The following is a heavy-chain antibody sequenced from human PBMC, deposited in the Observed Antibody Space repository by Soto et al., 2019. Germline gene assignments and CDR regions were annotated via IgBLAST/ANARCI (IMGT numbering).Heavy chain of an antibody. CDR2: ISSSGSTI. V-gene: IGHV3-11*01. Sequence: LSLTCSVSGGSISSGSYYMSWIRQAPGKGLEWVSYISSSGSTIYYADSVKGRFTISRDNAKNSLYLQMNSLRAEDTAVYYCARDLFGEYYWGQGTLVTVSS. D-gene: IGHD3-10*02. CDR3: ARDLFGEYY. J-gene: IGHJ4*02. CDR1: GGSISSGSYY.